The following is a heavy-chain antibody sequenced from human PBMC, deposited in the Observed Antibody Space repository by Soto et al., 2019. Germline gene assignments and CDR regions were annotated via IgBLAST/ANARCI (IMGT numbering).Heavy chain of an antibody. V-gene: IGHV3-21*01. D-gene: IGHD3-22*01. Sequence: GGSLRLSCAASGFTFSSYSMNWVRQAPGKGLEWVSSISSSSSYIYYADSVKGRFTISRDNAKNSLYLQMNSLRAEDTAVYYCAREGHYYDSSGYYATDDYWGQGTLVTVSS. CDR3: AREGHYYDSSGYYATDDY. J-gene: IGHJ4*02. CDR2: ISSSSSYI. CDR1: GFTFSSYS.